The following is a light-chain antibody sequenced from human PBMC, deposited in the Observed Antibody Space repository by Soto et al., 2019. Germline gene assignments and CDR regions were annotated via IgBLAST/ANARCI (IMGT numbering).Light chain of an antibody. Sequence: EIVMTQSPATLSMSPGDTATLSCRASHSVGSDLAWYQVKPGQAPRLLIYGAATRAIGIPGRFSGSGTRTEFRLTIISLQSQDSAVYYCQQYNIWSLYTFGLGTNLEIK. J-gene: IGKJ2*01. CDR3: QQYNIWSLYT. CDR1: HSVGSD. CDR2: GAA. V-gene: IGKV3-15*01.